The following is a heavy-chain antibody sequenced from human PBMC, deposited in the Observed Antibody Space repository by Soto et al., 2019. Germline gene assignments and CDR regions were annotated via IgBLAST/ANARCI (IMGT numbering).Heavy chain of an antibody. J-gene: IGHJ1*01. CDR3: AKGVPDATRYFQH. V-gene: IGHV3-74*01. D-gene: IGHD2-2*01. CDR2: INSDGSSA. CDR1: GFSFSSYW. Sequence: VQLVESGGGLVQPGGSLRLSCAASGFSFSSYWMHWVRHAPGKGLVWVSRINSDGSSATYADSVKGRFTISRDNAKNTLYLQMNSLTTEDTAVYYCAKGVPDATRYFQHWGKGTMVTVSS.